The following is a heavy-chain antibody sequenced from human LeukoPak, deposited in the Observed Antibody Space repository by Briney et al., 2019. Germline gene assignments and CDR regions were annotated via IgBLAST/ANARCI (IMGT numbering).Heavy chain of an antibody. V-gene: IGHV1-8*01. Sequence: ASVKVSCKASGYTFTNYDINWVRQAPGQGLEWMGWMNPNSGNTGYAQKFQGRVTMARNTSISTAYMELSSLRSEDTAVYYCALYSGSYSLSGAFDFWGQGTMVTVSS. J-gene: IGHJ3*01. CDR1: GYTFTNYD. CDR3: ALYSGSYSLSGAFDF. CDR2: MNPNSGNT. D-gene: IGHD1-26*01.